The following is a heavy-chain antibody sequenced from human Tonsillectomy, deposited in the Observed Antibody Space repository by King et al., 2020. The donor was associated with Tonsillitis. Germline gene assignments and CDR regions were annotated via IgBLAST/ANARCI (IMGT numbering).Heavy chain of an antibody. D-gene: IGHD3-22*01. CDR3: ARDHDSSGYYYVSDY. J-gene: IGHJ4*02. V-gene: IGHV1-2*02. CDR2: INPNSGGT. Sequence: QLVQSGAEVKKPGASVKVSCKASGYTFTGYYIYWVRQAPGQGLEWMGWINPNSGGTHYAQKFQGRVTMTRDTSISTACMELSRLRSDDTAVYYCARDHDSSGYYYVSDYWGQGTLVTVSS. CDR1: GYTFTGYY.